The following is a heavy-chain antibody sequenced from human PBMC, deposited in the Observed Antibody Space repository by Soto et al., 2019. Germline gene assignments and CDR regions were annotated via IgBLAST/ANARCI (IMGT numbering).Heavy chain of an antibody. V-gene: IGHV3-30*04. CDR3: TRGNMIRGHQWLGP. CDR2: ISRDGTKK. CDR1: GFTFNNFE. Sequence: QVHLVESGGGVVQPGRSLRLSCAASGFTFNNFEMHWVRQAPGKGLEWVTVISRDGTKKTNVDSVKDRFTVSRDNSNKTLYLQLENLRPEDTAVYYCTRGNMIRGHQWLGPWGQGTLVIVSS. D-gene: IGHD3-10*01. J-gene: IGHJ5*02.